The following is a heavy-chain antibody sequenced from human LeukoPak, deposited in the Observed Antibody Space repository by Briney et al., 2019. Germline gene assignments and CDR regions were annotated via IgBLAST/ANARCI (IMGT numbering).Heavy chain of an antibody. D-gene: IGHD3-22*01. Sequence: GGSLRLSCAASGFTFDDYAMHWVRQAPGKGLEWVSGISWSSGSIAYADSVKGRFSISRDKAKNSLYLRMNSLRAEDTALYYCAKDKQGGDYYDSSGPFDYWGQGTLVTVSS. CDR1: GFTFDDYA. J-gene: IGHJ4*02. CDR3: AKDKQGGDYYDSSGPFDY. V-gene: IGHV3-9*01. CDR2: ISWSSGSI.